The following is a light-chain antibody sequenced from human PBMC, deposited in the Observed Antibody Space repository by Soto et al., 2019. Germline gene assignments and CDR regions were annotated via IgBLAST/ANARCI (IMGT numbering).Light chain of an antibody. V-gene: IGLV2-23*02. J-gene: IGLJ1*01. Sequence: QCVLTQAASVSGAPGQSIPISCTGNSRDVGSYNLVSWYQQHPGKAPKLMIYEVSKRPSGVSNRFSGSKSGNTASLTISWLQAEDEADYYCCSYAGSSTYVFGNGTKVTVL. CDR2: EVS. CDR1: SRDVGSYNL. CDR3: CSYAGSSTYV.